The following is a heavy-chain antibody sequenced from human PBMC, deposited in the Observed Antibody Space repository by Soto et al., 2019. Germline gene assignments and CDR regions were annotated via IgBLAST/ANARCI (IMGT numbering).Heavy chain of an antibody. D-gene: IGHD2-8*02. CDR1: GFSFNTRGVG. J-gene: IGHJ1*01. V-gene: IGHV2-5*02. CDR3: AHLAPGPISFAD. CDR2: TYWDADR. Sequence: QITLKESGPTLVKPTQTLALNCTFSGFSFNTRGVGVAWTRQPPGKALEWLAVTYWDADRRYRPSLTDRLTITKDISTNQVVLTMTNMDPVDTGTYYCAHLAPGPISFADWGQGALVTVSS.